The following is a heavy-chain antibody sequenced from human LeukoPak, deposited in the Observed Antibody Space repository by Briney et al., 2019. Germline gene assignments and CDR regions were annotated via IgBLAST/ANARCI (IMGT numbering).Heavy chain of an antibody. V-gene: IGHV4-34*01. J-gene: IGHJ5*02. CDR3: ARDQDGALELDP. CDR1: GGSFSGYY. Sequence: SETLSLTCAVHGGSFSGYYRSWIRQPPGKGLEWIGEINHSGSTNYNPSLKSRVTISVDTSKNQFSLKLSSVTAADTAVYYCARDQDGALELDPWGQGTLVTVSS. CDR2: INHSGST. D-gene: IGHD4/OR15-4a*01.